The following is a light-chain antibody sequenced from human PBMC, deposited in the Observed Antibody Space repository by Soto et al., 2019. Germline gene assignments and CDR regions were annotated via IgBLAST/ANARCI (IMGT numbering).Light chain of an antibody. Sequence: QSVLTQPASVSGSPGQSITISCTGTSSDIGSYNLVSWYRQNPGKAPKLIIYEVTERPSGVSNRFSGSKSGNTASLTSSGLQAEDEADYYCCSYAGSSTFRYVFXAGTKVTVL. CDR1: SSDIGSYNL. V-gene: IGLV2-23*02. CDR3: CSYAGSSTFRYV. J-gene: IGLJ1*01. CDR2: EVT.